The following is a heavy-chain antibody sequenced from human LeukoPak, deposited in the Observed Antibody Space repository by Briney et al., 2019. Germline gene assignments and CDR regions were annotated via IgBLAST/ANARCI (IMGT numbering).Heavy chain of an antibody. CDR2: INPNSGGT. J-gene: IGHJ4*02. Sequence: GASVKVSCKASGYTFTGYYMHWVRQAPGQGLEWMGWINPNSGGTNYAQKFQGRVTMTTDTSTSTAYMELRSLRSDDTAVYYCARVPASNMYYDILTGYYPMDYWGQGTLVTVSS. CDR3: ARVPASNMYYDILTGYYPMDY. V-gene: IGHV1-2*02. CDR1: GYTFTGYY. D-gene: IGHD3-9*01.